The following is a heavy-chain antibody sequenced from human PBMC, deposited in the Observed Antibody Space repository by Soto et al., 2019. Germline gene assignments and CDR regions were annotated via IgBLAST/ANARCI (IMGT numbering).Heavy chain of an antibody. CDR2: INSDGSTT. CDR3: ARLPGYSSNWPLLFNWFDP. CDR1: GFTFSNYW. D-gene: IGHD6-13*01. V-gene: IGHV3-74*01. Sequence: GGSLRLSCAASGFTFSNYWMHWVRQAPGKGLVWVSRINSDGSTTSHTDSVKGRFTISRDNAKNTLYLQMNSLRAEDTAVYYCARLPGYSSNWPLLFNWFDPWGQGTLVTVSS. J-gene: IGHJ5*02.